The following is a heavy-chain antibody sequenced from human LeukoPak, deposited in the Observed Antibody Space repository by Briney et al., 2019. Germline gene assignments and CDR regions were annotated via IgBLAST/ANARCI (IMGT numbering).Heavy chain of an antibody. J-gene: IGHJ4*02. D-gene: IGHD2-15*01. CDR1: GFTFSSYA. Sequence: GMSLRLSCAASGFTFSSYALHWVRQAPGKGLEWVAVISYDGGNKYHADSVKGRFTISRDNSKNTLYLQMDSLRAEDTALYYCARAFDVVVVAAFAYWGQGTLATVSS. V-gene: IGHV3-30-3*01. CDR2: ISYDGGNK. CDR3: ARAFDVVVVAAFAY.